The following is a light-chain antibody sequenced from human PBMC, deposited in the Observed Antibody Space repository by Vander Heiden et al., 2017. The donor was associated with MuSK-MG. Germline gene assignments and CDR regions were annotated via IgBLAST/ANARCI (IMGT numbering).Light chain of an antibody. Sequence: DIQLTESPSFLSASVGDRVTITCRASQAINNILAWYQQKPGTAPKLLIYAASTLQSGVPSRFSGSGFGTEFTLTISSLQPEDSATYFCQQLNSNLYTFGQGTKVEIK. CDR3: QQLNSNLYT. CDR2: AAS. CDR1: QAINNI. J-gene: IGKJ2*01. V-gene: IGKV1-9*01.